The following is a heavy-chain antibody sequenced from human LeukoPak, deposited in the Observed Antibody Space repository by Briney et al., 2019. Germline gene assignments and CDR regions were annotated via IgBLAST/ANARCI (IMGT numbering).Heavy chain of an antibody. CDR3: ARHGDYVRGIPIDY. V-gene: IGHV3-48*01. Sequence: PGGSLRLSCAASGFTFSSYSMNWVRQAPGKGLEWVSYSSSSSGTIYYADSVKGRFTISRDNAKNSLYLQMNSLRAEDTAVYYCARHGDYVRGIPIDYWGQGTLVTVSS. D-gene: IGHD4-17*01. J-gene: IGHJ4*02. CDR1: GFTFSSYS. CDR2: SSSSSGTI.